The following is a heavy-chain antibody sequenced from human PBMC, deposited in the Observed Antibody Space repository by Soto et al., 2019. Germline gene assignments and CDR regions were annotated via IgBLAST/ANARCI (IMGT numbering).Heavy chain of an antibody. Sequence: GGSLRLSCAASGFTFSSYGMHWVRQAPGKGLEWVAVIWYDGSNKYYADSVKGRFTISRDNSKNTLYLQMNSLRAEDTAVYYCARDSPCGGDCYYFDYWGQGTLVTVSS. J-gene: IGHJ4*02. CDR2: IWYDGSNK. V-gene: IGHV3-33*01. CDR1: GFTFSSYG. D-gene: IGHD2-21*02. CDR3: ARDSPCGGDCYYFDY.